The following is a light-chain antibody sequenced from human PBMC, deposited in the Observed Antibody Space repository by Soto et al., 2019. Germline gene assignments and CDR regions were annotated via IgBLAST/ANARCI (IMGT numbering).Light chain of an antibody. V-gene: IGKV1-5*03. CDR2: NAS. CDR1: QTLSSW. Sequence: TTLSESQGDRVTXTCRASQTLSSWLAWYQQKPGKARKLLIYNASTLKSGDRSRFSGSGYGTEFTLTVSSLQPDDFATYFCQHYSTCPLTFGVGTKVDI. CDR3: QHYSTCPLT. J-gene: IGKJ4*01.